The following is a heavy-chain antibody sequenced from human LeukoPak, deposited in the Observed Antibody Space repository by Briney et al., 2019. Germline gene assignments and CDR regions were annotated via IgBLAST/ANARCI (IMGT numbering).Heavy chain of an antibody. V-gene: IGHV3-7*03. D-gene: IGHD5-12*01. Sequence: GGSLRLSCAASESTFSNYWMTWVRQAPGKGLEWVANIKQDGSEKYYMDSVKGRFTISRDDSKSIAYLQMNSLKIEDTAVYYCTRDRRGYDYIRYHYYYMDVWGKGTTVTISS. CDR1: ESTFSNYW. J-gene: IGHJ6*03. CDR2: IKQDGSEK. CDR3: TRDRRGYDYIRYHYYYMDV.